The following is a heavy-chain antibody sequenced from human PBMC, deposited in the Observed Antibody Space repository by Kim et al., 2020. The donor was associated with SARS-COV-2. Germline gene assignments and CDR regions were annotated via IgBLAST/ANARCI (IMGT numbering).Heavy chain of an antibody. V-gene: IGHV3-30*03. Sequence: GGSLRLSCAASGFSFINRGMHWVRQAPGKGLEWVTTISYDGTNSHYADSVKGRFTISRDISGNTLFLQMNSLRAEDTAVYYCARLDYDYGEDHVIDIWGQGTMVIVS. J-gene: IGHJ3*02. CDR1: GFSFINRG. CDR3: ARLDYDYGEDHVIDI. CDR2: ISYDGTNS. D-gene: IGHD3-16*01.